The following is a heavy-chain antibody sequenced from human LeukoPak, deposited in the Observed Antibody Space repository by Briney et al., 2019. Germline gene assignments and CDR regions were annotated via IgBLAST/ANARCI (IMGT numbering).Heavy chain of an antibody. V-gene: IGHV3-53*01. CDR2: IYSGGST. CDR1: GFTFSSNY. J-gene: IGHJ3*02. Sequence: GGSLRLSCAASGFTFSSNYMSWVRQAPGKGLEWVSVIYSGGSTYYADSAKGRFTISRDNSKNTLYLQMNSLRAEDTAVYYCATLGGTDAFDIWGQGTMVTVSS. D-gene: IGHD3-16*01. CDR3: ATLGGTDAFDI.